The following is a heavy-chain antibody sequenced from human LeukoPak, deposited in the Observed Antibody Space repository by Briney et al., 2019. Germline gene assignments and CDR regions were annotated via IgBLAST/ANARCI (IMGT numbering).Heavy chain of an antibody. CDR3: ARVTTSGSYKFDN. Sequence: GGSLRLSCAASGFTVSSNYISWVRQAPGKGLEWISLIYTSGSTYYADSVKGRFTISRDNSKNTLYLQMNSLRAEDTAVYYCARVTTSGSYKFDNWGQGTLVTVSS. D-gene: IGHD3-10*01. CDR2: IYTSGST. CDR1: GFTVSSNY. J-gene: IGHJ4*02. V-gene: IGHV3-53*01.